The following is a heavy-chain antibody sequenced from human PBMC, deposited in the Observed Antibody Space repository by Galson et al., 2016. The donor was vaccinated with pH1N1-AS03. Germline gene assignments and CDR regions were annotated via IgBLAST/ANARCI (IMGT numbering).Heavy chain of an antibody. J-gene: IGHJ4*02. CDR2: IYGGGDT. V-gene: IGHV3-53*01. Sequence: SLRLSCAASGITINNNYMSWVRQAPGKGLEWVSVIYGGGDTFYADSVKGRLTISRDNSKNTVYLQMNSLRVEDTAVYYCAREPWGSTQGEYWGQGTLVTVSS. CDR1: GITINNNY. CDR3: AREPWGSTQGEY. D-gene: IGHD3-16*01.